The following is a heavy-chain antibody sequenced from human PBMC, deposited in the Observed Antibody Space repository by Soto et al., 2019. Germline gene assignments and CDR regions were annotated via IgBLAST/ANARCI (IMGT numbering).Heavy chain of an antibody. D-gene: IGHD2-21*01. J-gene: IGHJ6*02. CDR3: AKDRVSHDYYYYGMDV. V-gene: IGHV3-23*01. Sequence: GGSLRLSCAASGFTFSNYAMNWVRQAPGKGLEWVAAISGSRGITYYAESVKGRFTISRDNSNNTLSLQVNSLRAEDTAVYYCAKDRVSHDYYYYGMDVWGQGTTVTVSS. CDR2: ISGSRGIT. CDR1: GFTFSNYA.